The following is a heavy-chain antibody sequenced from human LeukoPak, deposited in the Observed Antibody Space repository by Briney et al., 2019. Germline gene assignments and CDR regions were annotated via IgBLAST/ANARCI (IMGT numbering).Heavy chain of an antibody. Sequence: SETLSLTCAVYGGSFSGYYWSWIRQPPGKGLEWIGEINHSGSTNYNPSLKSRVTISVDTSKNQFSLKLSSVTAADTAVYYCARKATFRHMDRGASGLDWFDPWGQGTLVTVSS. CDR2: INHSGST. CDR1: GGSFSGYY. V-gene: IGHV4-34*01. D-gene: IGHD3-10*01. J-gene: IGHJ5*02. CDR3: ARKATFRHMDRGASGLDWFDP.